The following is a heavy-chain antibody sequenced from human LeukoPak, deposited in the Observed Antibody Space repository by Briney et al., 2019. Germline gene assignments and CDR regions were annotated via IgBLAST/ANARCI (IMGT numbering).Heavy chain of an antibody. CDR3: ARHRKQLRTGESYYYYMDV. V-gene: IGHV4-39*01. J-gene: IGHJ6*03. Sequence: SETLSLTCTVSGGSISSSSYYWGWIRQPPGKGLAWIGSIYYSGSTYYNPSLKSRVTISVDTSKNQFSLKLSSVTAADTAVYYCARHRKQLRTGESYYYYMDVWGKGTTVTVSS. D-gene: IGHD5-18*01. CDR2: IYYSGST. CDR1: GGSISSSSYY.